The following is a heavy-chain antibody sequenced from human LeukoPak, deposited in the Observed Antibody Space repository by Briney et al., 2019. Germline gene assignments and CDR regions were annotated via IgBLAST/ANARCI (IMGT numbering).Heavy chain of an antibody. CDR3: ARRKGYSYGPYNWFDP. J-gene: IGHJ5*02. D-gene: IGHD5-18*01. CDR2: IYPGDSDT. CDR1: GYSFTSYW. V-gene: IGHV5-51*01. Sequence: GESLKISCKGSGYSFTSYWIGWVRQMPGKGLEWMRIIYPGDSDTRYSPSFQGQVTISADKSISTAYLQWSSLKASDTAMYYCARRKGYSYGPYNWFDPWGQGTLVTVSS.